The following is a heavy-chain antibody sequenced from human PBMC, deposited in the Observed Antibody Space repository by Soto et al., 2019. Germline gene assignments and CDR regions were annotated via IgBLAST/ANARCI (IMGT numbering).Heavy chain of an antibody. CDR2: INSDGSST. CDR3: ARGGYCSGGTCYSSDYGLDV. V-gene: IGHV3-74*01. CDR1: RFSFSSYW. D-gene: IGHD2-15*01. J-gene: IGHJ6*02. Sequence: EVQLVESGGGLVQPGGSLRLSCAASRFSFSSYWMHWVRQAPGKGLVWVSRINSDGSSTSYADSVKGRFTISRDNAKNTLYLQMNTLRADDTAVYYCARGGYCSGGTCYSSDYGLDVWGQGTTVTVSS.